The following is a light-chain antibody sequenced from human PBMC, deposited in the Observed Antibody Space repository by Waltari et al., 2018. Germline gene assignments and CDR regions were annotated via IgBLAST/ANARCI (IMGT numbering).Light chain of an antibody. J-gene: IGKJ2*01. Sequence: EIVLTQSPATLSLSPGERATLSCRASQSVSGYLAWYQQRPGPAPRLLIYDANHRATGIPARFSGSGSGTDFTLTISSLEPEDFVVYYCQHRISWPYTFGQGTKLQI. CDR2: DAN. CDR3: QHRISWPYT. V-gene: IGKV3-11*01. CDR1: QSVSGY.